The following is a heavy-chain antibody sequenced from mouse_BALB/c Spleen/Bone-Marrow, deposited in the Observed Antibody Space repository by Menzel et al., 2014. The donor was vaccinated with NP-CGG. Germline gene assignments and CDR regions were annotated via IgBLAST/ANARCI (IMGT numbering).Heavy chain of an antibody. CDR2: IDPANGNT. CDR3: ARWEYYAMDY. V-gene: IGHV14-3*02. D-gene: IGHD4-1*01. CDR1: GFNIKDTY. Sequence: EVQLQESGAELVKPGASVKLSCTASGFNIKDTYMHWVKQRPEQGLEWVGRIDPANGNTKYDPKFQGKATITADTSSNTAYLQLSSLTSEDTAVYYCARWEYYAMDYWGQGTSVTVSS. J-gene: IGHJ4*01.